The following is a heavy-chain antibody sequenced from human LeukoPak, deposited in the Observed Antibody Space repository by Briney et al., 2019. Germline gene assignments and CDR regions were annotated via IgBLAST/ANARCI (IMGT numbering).Heavy chain of an antibody. CDR2: INHSGST. Sequence: SETLSLTCAVHGGSFSGYYWSWIRQPPGKGLEWIGEINHSGSTNYNPSLKSRVTISVDTSKNQFSLKLSSVTAADTAVYYCARFLEIVFIGYYFDYWGQGTLVTVSS. D-gene: IGHD3-22*01. V-gene: IGHV4-34*01. CDR1: GGSFSGYY. CDR3: ARFLEIVFIGYYFDY. J-gene: IGHJ4*02.